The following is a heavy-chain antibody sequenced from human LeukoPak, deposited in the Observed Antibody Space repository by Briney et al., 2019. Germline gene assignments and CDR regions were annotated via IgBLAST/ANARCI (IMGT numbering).Heavy chain of an antibody. CDR2: IYSTGST. CDR3: ARQSSGWYYFDY. Sequence: SETLSLTCTVSGGSISSFYWSWIRQPPGKGLEYIGYIYSTGSTNYNPSLKSRATISLDTSKNQFSLRLSSVTAADTAVYYCARQSSGWYYFDYWGQGTLVTVSS. D-gene: IGHD6-19*01. J-gene: IGHJ4*02. CDR1: GGSISSFY. V-gene: IGHV4-59*08.